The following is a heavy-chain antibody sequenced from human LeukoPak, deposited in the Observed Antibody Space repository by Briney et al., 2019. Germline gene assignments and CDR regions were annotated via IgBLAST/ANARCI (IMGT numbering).Heavy chain of an antibody. Sequence: GGSLRLSCAASGFTFSNYWMSWVRQAPGKGLEWVANIKQDGSEKYYVDSVTGRFTISRDNAKNSLYLQMNSLRAEDTAVYYCAREAITMVRGVFINQYYFDYWGQGILVTVSS. V-gene: IGHV3-7*01. D-gene: IGHD3-10*01. CDR1: GFTFSNYW. CDR2: IKQDGSEK. J-gene: IGHJ4*02. CDR3: AREAITMVRGVFINQYYFDY.